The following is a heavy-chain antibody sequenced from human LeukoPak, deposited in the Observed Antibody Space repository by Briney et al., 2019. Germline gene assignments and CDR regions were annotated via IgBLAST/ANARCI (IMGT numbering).Heavy chain of an antibody. CDR2: IYTSGST. V-gene: IGHV4-4*07. CDR3: ARDSGYDIDY. CDR1: GGSISSYY. D-gene: IGHD5-12*01. Sequence: SETLSLTCTVSGGSISSYYWSWLRQPAGKGLDWIGRIYTSGSTNYNPSLKSRVTISVDTSKNQFSLKLSSVTAADTAVYYCARDSGYDIDYWGQGTLVTVSS. J-gene: IGHJ4*02.